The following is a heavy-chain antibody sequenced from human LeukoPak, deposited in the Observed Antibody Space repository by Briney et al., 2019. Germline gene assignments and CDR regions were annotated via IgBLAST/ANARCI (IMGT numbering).Heavy chain of an antibody. CDR3: AKSLTYGSGSYYFDY. CDR2: IKSKTDGGTT. CDR1: GFTFSNAW. Sequence: GGSLRLSCAASGFTFSNAWMSWVRQAPGKGLEWVGRIKSKTDGGTTDYAAPVKGRFTISRDDSKNTLYLQMNSLRAEDTAVYYCAKSLTYGSGSYYFDYWGQGTLVTVSS. D-gene: IGHD3-10*01. V-gene: IGHV3-15*01. J-gene: IGHJ4*02.